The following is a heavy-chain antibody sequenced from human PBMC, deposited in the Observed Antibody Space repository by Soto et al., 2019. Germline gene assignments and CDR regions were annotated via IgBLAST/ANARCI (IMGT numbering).Heavy chain of an antibody. CDR2: ISTYNGIT. CDR1: GFTFKGYY. V-gene: IGHV1-18*01. J-gene: IGHJ4*02. Sequence: QIQLVQSGAEVKKPGASVKVSCKTSGFTFKGYYIYWVRQAPGQGLELMGWISTYNGITQYTESLQDRVTMTIETSASTAHLELRSLTSEDTAVYFCVRGDTDYSEWYLQYWGQGTLVIVSS. D-gene: IGHD2-8*01. CDR3: VRGDTDYSEWYLQY.